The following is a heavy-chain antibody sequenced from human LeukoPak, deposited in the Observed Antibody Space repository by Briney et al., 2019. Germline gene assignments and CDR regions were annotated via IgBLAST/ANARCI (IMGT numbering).Heavy chain of an antibody. V-gene: IGHV3-48*04. CDR2: MSSSGSTI. Sequence: PSGGSLRLSCAASGFTFSSYAMSWVRQAPGKGLEGVSYMSSSGSTIYYADSVKGRFTISRDNAKNSLYLQMNSLRAEDTAVYYCARESRQWLVLGGVDYWGQGTLVTVSS. D-gene: IGHD6-19*01. CDR1: GFTFSSYA. J-gene: IGHJ4*02. CDR3: ARESRQWLVLGGVDY.